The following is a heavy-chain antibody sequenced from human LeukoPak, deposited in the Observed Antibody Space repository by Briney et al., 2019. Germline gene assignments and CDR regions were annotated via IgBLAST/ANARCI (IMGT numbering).Heavy chain of an antibody. CDR3: ARDLGSGWMEGYFDY. D-gene: IGHD6-19*01. J-gene: IGHJ4*02. Sequence: GGSLRLSCAASGFAFNTYWMHWVRQAPGKGLVWVSRINGDGSSTSYADSVRGRFTISRDNSQNTLYLQMNSLRAEDTAVYYCARDLGSGWMEGYFDYWGQGTLVTVSS. V-gene: IGHV3-74*01. CDR2: INGDGSST. CDR1: GFAFNTYW.